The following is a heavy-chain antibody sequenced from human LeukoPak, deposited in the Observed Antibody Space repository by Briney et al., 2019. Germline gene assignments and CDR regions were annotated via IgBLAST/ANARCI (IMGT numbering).Heavy chain of an antibody. J-gene: IGHJ5*02. CDR2: ISYDGSNK. CDR1: GFTFSSHA. D-gene: IGHD4-23*01. V-gene: IGHV3-30-3*01. CDR3: ARENGGRKGAWFDP. Sequence: PGRSLRLSCVASGFTFSSHAMHWVRQAPGKGLEWVAVISYDGSNKHYADSVKGRFTISRDNSKNTLYLEMNSLRAEDTAVYYCARENGGRKGAWFDPWGQGTLVTVSS.